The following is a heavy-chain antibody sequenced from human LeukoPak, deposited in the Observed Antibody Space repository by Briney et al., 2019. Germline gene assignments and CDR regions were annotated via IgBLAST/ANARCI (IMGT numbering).Heavy chain of an antibody. J-gene: IGHJ4*02. D-gene: IGHD3-10*01. CDR2: ISGSGGST. CDR1: GFTFSSYA. V-gene: IGHV3-23*01. Sequence: GGSLRLSCAASGFTFSSYAMSWVRQAPGKGLEWVSAISGSGGSTYYADSVKGRFTISRDNSKNTLYLQMNSLRAEDTAVYYCAKDSERYGSGSYYPFDYWGQGTLVTVSS. CDR3: AKDSERYGSGSYYPFDY.